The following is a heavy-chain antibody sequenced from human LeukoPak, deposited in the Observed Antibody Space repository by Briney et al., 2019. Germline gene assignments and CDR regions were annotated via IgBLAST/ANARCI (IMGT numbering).Heavy chain of an antibody. CDR2: IIPIFGTA. CDR3: ARSYSGYDAGDY. CDR1: GGTFSSYA. Sequence: SVKVSCKASGGTFSSYAISWVRQAPGQGLEWMGGIIPIFGTANYAQKFQGRVTITADESTSTAYMELSSLRSEDTAVYYCARSYSGYDAGDYWGQGTLVTVSS. J-gene: IGHJ4*02. D-gene: IGHD5-12*01. V-gene: IGHV1-69*01.